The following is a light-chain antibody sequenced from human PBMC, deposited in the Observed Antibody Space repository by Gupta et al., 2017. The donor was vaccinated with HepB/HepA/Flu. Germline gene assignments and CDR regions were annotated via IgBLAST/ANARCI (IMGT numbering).Light chain of an antibody. V-gene: IGKV3-11*01. CDR1: QSISTS. CDR2: DAS. Sequence: EVVLTQSPATLSLSPGKRATLSCRASQSISTSLAWYQQKFGQAPRLLIYDASRRATGIPPSFSGGGSGTDFTLTISSLEPEYFAVYYCQHRRNWPPFTFGQGTKLDI. CDR3: QHRRNWPPFT. J-gene: IGKJ2*01.